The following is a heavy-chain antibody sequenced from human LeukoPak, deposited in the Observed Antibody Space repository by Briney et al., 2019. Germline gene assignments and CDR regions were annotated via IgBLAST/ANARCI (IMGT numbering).Heavy chain of an antibody. D-gene: IGHD2-15*01. J-gene: IGHJ6*03. CDR2: ISNSGST. Sequence: SETLSLTCTVSGGSISSHYWTWIRQSSVKGLEWIGDISNSGSTSYNPSLKSRVTISIDTSKNQFSLKLSSVTAADTAVYYCGRDALVGYFSYYYMDVWGKGTTVTVSS. V-gene: IGHV4-59*11. CDR3: GRDALVGYFSYYYMDV. CDR1: GGSISSHY.